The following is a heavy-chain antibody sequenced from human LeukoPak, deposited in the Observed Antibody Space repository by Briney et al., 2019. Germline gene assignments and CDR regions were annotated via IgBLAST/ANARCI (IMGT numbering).Heavy chain of an antibody. D-gene: IGHD1-26*01. V-gene: IGHV3-23*05. J-gene: IGHJ3*02. CDR3: AKDVSGWDWAFDI. CDR2: IYTNGRDT. Sequence: GGSLRLSCAASGFNIRSLGMNWVRQAPGKGLEWVSGIYTNGRDTRYADFVKGRFTISRDDSKNTVYLQMHSLRVEDTAVYYCAKDVSGWDWAFDIWGQGTLVTVSS. CDR1: GFNIRSLG.